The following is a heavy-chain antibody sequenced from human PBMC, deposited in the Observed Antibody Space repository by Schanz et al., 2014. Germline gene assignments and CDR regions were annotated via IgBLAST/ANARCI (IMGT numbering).Heavy chain of an antibody. D-gene: IGHD2-15*01. CDR1: GYTFTNYG. CDR2: ISPYNGNT. V-gene: IGHV1-18*01. J-gene: IGHJ5*02. CDR3: AREIRWYGFDP. Sequence: QVRLVQSGAELKMPGATVKVSCETSGYTFTNYGVSWVRQAPGQGLEWVAWISPYNGNTAYAQNLKGRVRMTTDTSTATAYMELRSLTSDDTAVYYCAREIRWYGFDPWGQGTLVTVSS.